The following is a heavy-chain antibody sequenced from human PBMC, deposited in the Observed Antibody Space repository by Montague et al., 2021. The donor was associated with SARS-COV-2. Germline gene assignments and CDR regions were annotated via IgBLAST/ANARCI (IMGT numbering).Heavy chain of an antibody. CDR1: GGSISSSSYY. CDR3: VEIVGAADY. J-gene: IGHJ4*02. CDR2: IYYSGSN. Sequence: SETLSLTCSVSGGSISSSSYYWGWLRQPQGQGLEWIGRIYYSGSNYYTPSLKSRVTISVDTSKNPLSLKLSAVTAVDTAVYYCVEIVGAADYWGQGTLVTVSS. V-gene: IGHV4-39*01. D-gene: IGHD1-26*01.